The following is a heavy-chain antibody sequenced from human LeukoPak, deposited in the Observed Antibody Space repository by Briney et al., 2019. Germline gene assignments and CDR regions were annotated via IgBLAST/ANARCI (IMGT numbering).Heavy chain of an antibody. D-gene: IGHD3-16*01. Sequence: GASVKVSCKASGGSFSEFGISWVRQAPGQGLEWMGGVIATLGATKYAQKFQGRVTVTTDTSTSTVYMELNSLGSEDTAVYYCARERRAWGEDFWGQGTLVTVSS. CDR3: ARERRAWGEDF. J-gene: IGHJ4*02. CDR1: GGSFSEFG. CDR2: VIATLGAT. V-gene: IGHV1-69*10.